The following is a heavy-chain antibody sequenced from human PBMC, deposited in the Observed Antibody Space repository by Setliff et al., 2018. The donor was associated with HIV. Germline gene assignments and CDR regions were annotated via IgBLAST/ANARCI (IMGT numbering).Heavy chain of an antibody. J-gene: IGHJ6*02. CDR2: VYFSGNA. V-gene: IGHV4-59*11. CDR1: GGSISSHY. CDR3: ARVEATVRGATYGMDV. D-gene: IGHD3-10*01. Sequence: PSETLSLTCTVSGGSISSHYWSWIRQAPGKGLEWIGTVYFSGNARNSPSLKSRVTISVDTSKNQLSLNLTSVTAADTAVYYCARVEATVRGATYGMDVWGQGTTVTV.